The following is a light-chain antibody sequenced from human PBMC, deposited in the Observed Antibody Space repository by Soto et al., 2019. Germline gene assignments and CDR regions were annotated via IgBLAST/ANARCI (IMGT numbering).Light chain of an antibody. V-gene: IGKV3-20*01. CDR1: QRVSSSY. J-gene: IGKJ1*01. Sequence: EIVLTQSPGTVSLSPGEGATLSCRASQRVSSSYFAWYRHKPGQAPRLLIYGVSSRAAGIPDRFSGSGSGPDFTLTISRLEPEDSAIYSCHQYYNSPRTFGRGTKVDIX. CDR3: HQYYNSPRT. CDR2: GVS.